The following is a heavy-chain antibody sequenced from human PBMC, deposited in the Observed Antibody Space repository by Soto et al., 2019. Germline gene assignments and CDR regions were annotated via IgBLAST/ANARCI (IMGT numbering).Heavy chain of an antibody. CDR1: GGSISSGGYY. CDR3: AREEHKVVPAAKGGAFDI. J-gene: IGHJ3*02. V-gene: IGHV4-31*03. D-gene: IGHD2-2*01. CDR2: IYYSGST. Sequence: SETLSLTCTVSGGSISSGGYYWSWIRQHPGKGLEWIGYIYYSGSTYYNPSLKSRVTISVDTSKNQFSLKLSSVTAADTAVYYCAREEHKVVPAAKGGAFDIWGQGTMVTVSS.